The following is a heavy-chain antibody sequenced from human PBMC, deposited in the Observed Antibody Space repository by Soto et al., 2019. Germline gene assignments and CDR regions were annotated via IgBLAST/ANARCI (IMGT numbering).Heavy chain of an antibody. Sequence: GASVKVSCKPSGHTFSAYYIHWVRQAPGQGLEWMGWINPNSGGTNYAQKFQGRVTMTRDTSSRTVYMELSRLTSDDTAVYYCAREYAFLEWLLKENYYYYGMDVWGQGTTVTVSS. V-gene: IGHV1-2*02. CDR2: INPNSGGT. CDR3: AREYAFLEWLLKENYYYYGMDV. CDR1: GHTFSAYY. J-gene: IGHJ6*02. D-gene: IGHD3-3*02.